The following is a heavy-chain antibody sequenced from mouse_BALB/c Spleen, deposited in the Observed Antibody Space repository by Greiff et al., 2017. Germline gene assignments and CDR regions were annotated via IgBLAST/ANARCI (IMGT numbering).Heavy chain of an antibody. CDR1: GFTFSSFG. V-gene: IGHV5-17*02. CDR2: ISSGSSTI. J-gene: IGHJ4*01. CDR3: ASAGYYAMDY. Sequence: EVNVVESGGGLVQPGGSRKLSCAASGFTFSSFGMHWVRQAPEKGLEWVAYISSGSSTIYYADTVKGRFTISRDNPKNTLFLQMTSLRSEDTAMYYCASAGYYAMDYWGQGTSVTVSS.